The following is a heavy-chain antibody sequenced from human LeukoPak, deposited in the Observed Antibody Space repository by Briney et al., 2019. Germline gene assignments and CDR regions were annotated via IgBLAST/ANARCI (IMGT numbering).Heavy chain of an antibody. CDR3: AKLTVTTTRGDY. Sequence: GGSLRLSCAASGFTFSSYSMNWVRQAPGKGLEWVSSISSSSSYIYYADSVKGRFTISRDNARNSLYLQMNSLRAEDTAVYYCAKLTVTTTRGDYWGQGTLVTVSS. J-gene: IGHJ4*02. V-gene: IGHV3-21*04. CDR2: ISSSSSYI. CDR1: GFTFSSYS. D-gene: IGHD4-11*01.